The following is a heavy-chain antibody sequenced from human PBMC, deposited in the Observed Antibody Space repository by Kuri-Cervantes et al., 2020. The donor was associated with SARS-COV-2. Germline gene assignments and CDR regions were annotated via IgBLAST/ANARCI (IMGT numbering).Heavy chain of an antibody. Sequence: GESLKISCAASGFTFSNAWMSWVRQAPGKGLEWVGRIKSKTDGGTTDYADPVKGRFTISRDDSKNTLYLHMNSLETEDTALYYCTTENNFDSSGYYQYDYWGQGTLVTVSS. J-gene: IGHJ4*02. V-gene: IGHV3-15*01. CDR1: GFTFSNAW. CDR2: IKSKTDGGTT. D-gene: IGHD3-22*01. CDR3: TTENNFDSSGYYQYDY.